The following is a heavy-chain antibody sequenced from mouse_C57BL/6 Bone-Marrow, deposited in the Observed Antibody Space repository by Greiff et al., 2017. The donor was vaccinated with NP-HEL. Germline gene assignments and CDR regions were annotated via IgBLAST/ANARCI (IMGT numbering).Heavy chain of an antibody. Sequence: QVQLKQSGAELVRPGSSVKLSCKASGYTFTSYWMDWVKQRPGQGLEWIGNIYPSDSGTNYNQKFKDKATLTVDKSSSTAYLQLSSLTSEDSAVYYCARLPFGSSYGDYFDYWGQGTTPTVSS. CDR2: IYPSDSGT. V-gene: IGHV1-61*01. D-gene: IGHD1-1*01. J-gene: IGHJ2*01. CDR3: ARLPFGSSYGDYFDY. CDR1: GYTFTSYW.